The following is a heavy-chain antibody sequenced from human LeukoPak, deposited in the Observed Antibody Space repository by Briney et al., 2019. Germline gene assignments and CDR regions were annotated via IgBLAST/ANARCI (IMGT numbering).Heavy chain of an antibody. Sequence: AGTLTLSCAVSGFTFSSYDRQWVRHAPGGGLVWVAVISYNGSNKYYADSVKGRFTISRDNSKNTLYLQMNSLRAEDTAVYYCAKDEAVADYCFDPWGQGTMVTVSS. J-gene: IGHJ5*02. CDR3: AKDEAVADYCFDP. CDR2: ISYNGSNK. CDR1: GFTFSSYD. D-gene: IGHD6-19*01. V-gene: IGHV3-30*18.